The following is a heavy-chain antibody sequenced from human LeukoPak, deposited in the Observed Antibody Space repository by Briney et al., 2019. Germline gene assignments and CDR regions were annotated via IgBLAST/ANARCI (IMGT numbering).Heavy chain of an antibody. D-gene: IGHD1-7*01. J-gene: IGHJ6*03. V-gene: IGHV3-23*01. Sequence: PGGTLRLSCAASGFAFSSYGMSWVRQAPGKGLEWVATIGESGGSTYYADSVKGRFTISRDNSKNTLYLQMNSLRAEDTAVYYCAKRRGLELLYYYYMDVWGKGTTVTVSS. CDR2: IGESGGST. CDR3: AKRRGLELLYYYYMDV. CDR1: GFAFSSYG.